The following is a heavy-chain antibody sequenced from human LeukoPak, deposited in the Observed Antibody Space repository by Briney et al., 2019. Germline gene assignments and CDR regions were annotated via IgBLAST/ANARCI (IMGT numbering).Heavy chain of an antibody. V-gene: IGHV1-2*02. CDR2: INSNSGVT. J-gene: IGHJ4*02. CDR3: ARDGTLSGSWNDF. D-gene: IGHD3-9*01. Sequence: GASVRVSYKASGYTFTGYYMHWVRQAPGQGLEWMGWINSNSGVTKYAQNFQDRVTMTRDTSISTAYMELSRLTSDDTAIYYCARDGTLSGSWNDFWGQGSLVTVSS. CDR1: GYTFTGYY.